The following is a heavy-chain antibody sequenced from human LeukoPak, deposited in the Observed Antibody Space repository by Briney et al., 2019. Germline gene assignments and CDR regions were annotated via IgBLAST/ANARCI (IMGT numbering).Heavy chain of an antibody. CDR1: GFTFSSYG. CDR2: IWYDGSNK. D-gene: IGHD3-10*01. V-gene: IGHV3-33*01. CDR3: ARDSVGGGGNWFDP. J-gene: IGHJ5*02. Sequence: GGSLRLSCAASGFTFSSYGMHWVRQAPGKGLEWVAVIWYDGSNKYYADSVKGRFTISRDNSKNTLYLQINSLRAEDTAVYYCARDSVGGGGNWFDPWGQGTLVTVSS.